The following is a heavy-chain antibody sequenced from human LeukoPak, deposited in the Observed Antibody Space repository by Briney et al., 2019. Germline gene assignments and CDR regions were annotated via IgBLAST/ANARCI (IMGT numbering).Heavy chain of an antibody. D-gene: IGHD2-2*01. CDR1: GFTFSSYS. CDR2: IRYDGSNK. J-gene: IGHJ4*02. CDR3: ASLVVPADY. V-gene: IGHV3-30*02. Sequence: GGSLRLSCAASGFTFSSYSMNWVRQAPGKGLEWVAFIRYDGSNKYYADSVKGRFTISRDNSKNTLYLQMNSLRAEDTAVYYCASLVVPADYWGQGTLVTVSS.